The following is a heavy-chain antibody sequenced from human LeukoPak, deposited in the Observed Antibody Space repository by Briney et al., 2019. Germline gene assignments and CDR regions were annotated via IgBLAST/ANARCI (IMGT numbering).Heavy chain of an antibody. CDR1: GFTFRSYS. CDR3: ARRVGYCSSPSCYDDY. V-gene: IGHV3-21*01. Sequence: GGSLRLSCAASGFTFRSYSMNWVRQAPGKGLEWVSSISSSSYIYYADSVKGRFTISRDNAKNSLYLQMNSLRAEDTAVYYCARRVGYCSSPSCYDDYWGQGTLVTVSS. J-gene: IGHJ4*02. CDR2: ISSSSYI. D-gene: IGHD2-2*01.